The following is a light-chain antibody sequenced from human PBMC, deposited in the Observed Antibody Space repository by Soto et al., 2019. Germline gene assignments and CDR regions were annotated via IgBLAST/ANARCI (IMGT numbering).Light chain of an antibody. CDR1: QTISSW. J-gene: IGKJ5*01. CDR2: DAS. V-gene: IGKV1-5*01. CDR3: QQYHTSSIT. Sequence: DIQMTQSPSTLSASVGDRVTITCRASQTISSWLAWYQQKPGKAPTLLIYDASTLERGVQSRFSGTGSGTEFTLSIESLQPDDFATYYCQQYHTSSITFGQGTRLEIK.